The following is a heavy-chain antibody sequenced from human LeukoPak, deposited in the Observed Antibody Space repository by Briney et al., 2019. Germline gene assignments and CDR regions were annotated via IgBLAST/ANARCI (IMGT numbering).Heavy chain of an antibody. J-gene: IGHJ4*02. CDR2: ISGSGSNT. V-gene: IGHV3-23*01. CDR1: GFIFSSHA. CDR3: AKDPMVRGLTYDF. D-gene: IGHD3-10*01. Sequence: GGSLRLSCAASGFIFSSHAMSWVRQAPGKGLEWVSGISGSGSNTYYADSVKGRFTISRDNSKNTLYLQMNSLRAEDTALYYCAKDPMVRGLTYDFWGQGTLVTVSS.